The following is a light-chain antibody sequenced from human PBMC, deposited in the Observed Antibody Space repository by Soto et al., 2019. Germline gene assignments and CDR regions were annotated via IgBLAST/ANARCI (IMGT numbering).Light chain of an antibody. CDR3: QQYDPSPYP. V-gene: IGKV3-20*01. CDR1: QSIHSSF. CDR2: DAS. Sequence: EVVLTQSPGTLSLSPGERASLSCRASQSIHSSFLAWYQQKPGQAPKLLIYDASSRATGIPDRFSGSESRTYFTLTISRLEPEAFAVYYFQQYDPSPYPFGQGTMLQIK. J-gene: IGKJ2*01.